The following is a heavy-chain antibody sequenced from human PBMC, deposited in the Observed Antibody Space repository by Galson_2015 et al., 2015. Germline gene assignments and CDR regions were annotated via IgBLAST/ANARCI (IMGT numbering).Heavy chain of an antibody. CDR1: GFTFSDYY. D-gene: IGHD3-9*01. V-gene: IGHV3-11*01. Sequence: SLRLSCAASGFTFSDYYMSWIRQAPGKGLEWVSYISSSGSTIYYADSVKGRFTIPRDNAKNSLYLQMNSLRAEDTAVYYCARGRRGYYDILTGPYWYFDLWGRGTLVTVSS. J-gene: IGHJ2*01. CDR3: ARGRRGYYDILTGPYWYFDL. CDR2: ISSSGSTI.